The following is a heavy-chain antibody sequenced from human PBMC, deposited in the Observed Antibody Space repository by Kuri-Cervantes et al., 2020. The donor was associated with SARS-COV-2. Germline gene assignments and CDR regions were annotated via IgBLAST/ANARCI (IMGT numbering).Heavy chain of an antibody. J-gene: IGHJ6*03. V-gene: IGHV4-34*01. CDR2: INYSGTT. CDR3: ARLRRHNDGWFATGYYMDV. Sequence: GSLRLSCAASGFTFSSYSMNWVCQPPGKGLEWIGEINYSGTTNYNPSLKSRVTISVDLSKNLFSLNLTSVTAADTAMYYCARLRRHNDGWFATGYYMDVWGKGTTVTVSS. D-gene: IGHD6-19*01. CDR1: GFTFSSYS.